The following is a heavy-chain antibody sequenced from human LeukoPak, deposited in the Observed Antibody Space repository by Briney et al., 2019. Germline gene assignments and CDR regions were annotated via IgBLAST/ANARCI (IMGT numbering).Heavy chain of an antibody. Sequence: PGGSLRLSCAASGFTVSSNYMSWVRQAPGKGLEWVSVIYSGGSTYYADSVKGRFTISRDNSKNTLYLQMNSLRAEDTAVYHCAASRRAFNFDYWGQGTLVTVSS. CDR2: IYSGGST. CDR3: AASRRAFNFDY. CDR1: GFTVSSNY. J-gene: IGHJ4*02. V-gene: IGHV3-66*02.